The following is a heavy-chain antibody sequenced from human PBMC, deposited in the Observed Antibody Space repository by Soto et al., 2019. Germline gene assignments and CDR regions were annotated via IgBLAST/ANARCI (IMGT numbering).Heavy chain of an antibody. CDR2: IIPIFGTA. D-gene: IGHD2-2*01. Sequence: GASVKVSCKASGGTFSSYAISWVRQAPGQGLEWMGGIIPIFGTANYAQKFQGRVTITADESTSTAYMELSSLRPEDTAVYYCARXGALGYCSSTSCYGRFDPWCQGTLVTVS. CDR3: ARXGALGYCSSTSCYGRFDP. J-gene: IGHJ5*02. CDR1: GGTFSSYA. V-gene: IGHV1-69*13.